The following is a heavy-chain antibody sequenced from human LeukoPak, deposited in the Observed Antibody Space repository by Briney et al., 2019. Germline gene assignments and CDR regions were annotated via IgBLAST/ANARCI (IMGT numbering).Heavy chain of an antibody. CDR3: ARAYIEMATIDY. CDR1: GFTFSSYS. D-gene: IGHD5-24*01. CDR2: ISSSRTI. V-gene: IGHV3-48*01. J-gene: IGHJ4*02. Sequence: PGGSLRLSCAASGFTFSSYSMNWVRQAPGKGLEWVSYISSSRTIYYADSVKGRFTISRDNAKNSLYLQMNSLRAEDTAVYYCARAYIEMATIDYWGQGTLVTVSS.